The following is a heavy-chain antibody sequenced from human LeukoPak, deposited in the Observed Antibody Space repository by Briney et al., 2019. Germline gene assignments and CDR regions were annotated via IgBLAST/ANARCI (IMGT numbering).Heavy chain of an antibody. CDR2: INTDGSST. D-gene: IGHD5-18*01. Sequence: GGSLRLSCAASGFTFSSFWMHWVRQAPGKGLVWVSRINTDGSSTSSADSVKGRLTISRDNAKKALYLQMNSLRAEDTAVYYCATGSGLWSPDYWGQGTLVTVSS. V-gene: IGHV3-74*01. CDR3: ATGSGLWSPDY. J-gene: IGHJ4*02. CDR1: GFTFSSFW.